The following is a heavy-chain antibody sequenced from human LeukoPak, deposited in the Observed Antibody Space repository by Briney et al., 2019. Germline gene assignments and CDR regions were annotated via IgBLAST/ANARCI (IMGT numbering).Heavy chain of an antibody. Sequence: PSQTLSLTCTVSGGSISSGSYYWGWIRQPPGKGLEWIGSIYHSGSTYYNPSLKSRVTISVDTSKNQFSLKLRSVTAADTAVYYCAREEVAAAVIGVLDYWGQGTLVTVSS. V-gene: IGHV4-39*07. CDR1: GGSISSGSYY. D-gene: IGHD6-13*01. CDR3: AREEVAAAVIGVLDY. CDR2: IYHSGST. J-gene: IGHJ4*02.